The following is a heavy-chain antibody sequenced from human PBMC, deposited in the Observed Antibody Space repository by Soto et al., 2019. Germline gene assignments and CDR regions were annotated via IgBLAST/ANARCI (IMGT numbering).Heavy chain of an antibody. Sequence: QLQLQESGPGLVKPSETLSLTCSVSGGSISTMNYYWGWIRQPPGKGLEWIGSIYYSGNTDYNPSLNSRVTISVDTSKNPFSLRLTSVTAADTAVYYCARLALGGTTVLVPTARFDPWGQGTLVTVSS. CDR3: ARLALGGTTVLVPTARFDP. D-gene: IGHD2-2*01. V-gene: IGHV4-39*01. CDR1: GGSISTMNYY. CDR2: IYYSGNT. J-gene: IGHJ5*02.